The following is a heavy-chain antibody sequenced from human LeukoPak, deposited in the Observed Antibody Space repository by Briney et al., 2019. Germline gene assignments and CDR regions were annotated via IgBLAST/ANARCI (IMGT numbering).Heavy chain of an antibody. Sequence: GGSLRLSCAASGFTFSSYGMHWVRQAPGKGLEWVAVISYDGSNKYYADSVKGRFTISRDNAKNSLYLQMNSLRAEDTAVYFCARGGSYSLAIGYWGQGTLVTVSS. J-gene: IGHJ4*02. CDR2: ISYDGSNK. V-gene: IGHV3-30*03. CDR1: GFTFSSYG. D-gene: IGHD1-26*01. CDR3: ARGGSYSLAIGY.